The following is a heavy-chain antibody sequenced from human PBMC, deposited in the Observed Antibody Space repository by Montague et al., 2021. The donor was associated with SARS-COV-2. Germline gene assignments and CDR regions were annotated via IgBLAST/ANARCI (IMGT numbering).Heavy chain of an antibody. J-gene: IGHJ3*02. Sequence: SETLSLTCAVSGDSITNTYWWTWVRQSPGKGLEWIGEVYHSGGTHCNPXXESRVTVSLDKSKNQFSLNLSSVTAADTAVYYCARGRVDLGATGLKVVFDIWGQGTVVTVSS. CDR2: VYHSGGT. CDR3: ARGRVDLGATGLKVVFDI. V-gene: IGHV4-4*02. D-gene: IGHD1-26*01. CDR1: GDSITNTYW.